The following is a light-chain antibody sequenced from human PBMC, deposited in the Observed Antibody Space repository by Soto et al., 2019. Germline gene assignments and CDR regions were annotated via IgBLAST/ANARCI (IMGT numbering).Light chain of an antibody. CDR1: QSIVRC. CDR3: QQYDTYPWT. Sequence: DIQMTQSPSTLSASVEDRVSITCRASQSIVRCLAWYQQKPGKAPNLLIYDASILKSGVPSRFSGSGSGTEFTLTISSLQPDDFATYYCQQYDTYPWTFGQGTKV. V-gene: IGKV1-5*01. CDR2: DAS. J-gene: IGKJ1*01.